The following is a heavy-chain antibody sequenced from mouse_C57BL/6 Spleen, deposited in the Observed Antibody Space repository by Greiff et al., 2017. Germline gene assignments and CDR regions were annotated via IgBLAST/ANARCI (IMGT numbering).Heavy chain of an antibody. CDR1: GFTFSDYG. V-gene: IGHV5-17*01. CDR3: ARPYGNWVAY. J-gene: IGHJ3*01. D-gene: IGHD2-1*01. Sequence: EVKLVESGGGLVKPGGSLKLSCAASGFTFSDYGMHWVRQAPEKGLEWVAYISSGSSTIYYADTVKGRFTISRDNAKNTLFLQMTSLRSEDTAMYYCARPYGNWVAYWGQGTLVTVSA. CDR2: ISSGSSTI.